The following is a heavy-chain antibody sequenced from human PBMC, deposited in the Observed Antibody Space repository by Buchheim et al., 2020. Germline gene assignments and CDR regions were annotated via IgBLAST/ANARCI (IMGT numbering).Heavy chain of an antibody. CDR1: GGSFSGYY. D-gene: IGHD3-3*01. CDR2: INHSGST. J-gene: IGHJ6*02. V-gene: IGHV4-34*01. CDR3: ARDFWSGYTAGYYYGMDV. Sequence: QVQLQQWGAGLLKPSETLSLTCAVYGGSFSGYYWSWIRQPPGKGLEWIGEINHSGSTNYNPSLKSRVTISVDTSKSQFSLKLSSVTAADTAVYYCARDFWSGYTAGYYYGMDVWGQGTT.